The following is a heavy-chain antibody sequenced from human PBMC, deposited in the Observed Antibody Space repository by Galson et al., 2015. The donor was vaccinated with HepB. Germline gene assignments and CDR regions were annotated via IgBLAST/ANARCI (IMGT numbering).Heavy chain of an antibody. CDR2: ISSDSSYI. CDR1: GFTFNDYN. Sequence: SLRLSCAASGFTFNDYNMIWVRQAPGKGLEWVSSISSDSSYIYYADSVRGRFTISRDNAKNSLYLQMNSLRVGDTAIYYCARDPPLGAPFDYWGQGTLVTVSS. CDR3: ARDPPLGAPFDY. J-gene: IGHJ4*02. D-gene: IGHD7-27*01. V-gene: IGHV3-21*01.